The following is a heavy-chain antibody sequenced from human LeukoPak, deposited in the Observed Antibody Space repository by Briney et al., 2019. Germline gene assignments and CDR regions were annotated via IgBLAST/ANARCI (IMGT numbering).Heavy chain of an antibody. CDR3: ARPSPGEYSSGPSFDY. Sequence: TSETLSLTCTVSGGSISSSSYYWGWIRQPPGKGLEWIGSIYYSGSTYYNPSLKSRVTISVDTSKNQFSLKLSSVTAADTAVYYCARPSPGEYSSGPSFDYWGQGTLVTVSS. J-gene: IGHJ4*02. D-gene: IGHD6-19*01. CDR2: IYYSGST. CDR1: GGSISSSSYY. V-gene: IGHV4-39*01.